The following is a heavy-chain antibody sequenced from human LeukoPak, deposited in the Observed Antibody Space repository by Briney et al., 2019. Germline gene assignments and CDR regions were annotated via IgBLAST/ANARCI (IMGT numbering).Heavy chain of an antibody. J-gene: IGHJ4*02. CDR3: ARRGASSGGLDY. CDR1: GFTFTNHW. Sequence: PGGSLRLSCVTSGFTFTNHWMSWVRQAPGKGLEWVANIREDGGHTNYVDSVKGRFTISRDNAKNSLYLQMNSLRAEDTAVYYCARRGASSGGLDYWGQGTLVTVSS. CDR2: IREDGGHT. D-gene: IGHD6-19*01. V-gene: IGHV3-7*01.